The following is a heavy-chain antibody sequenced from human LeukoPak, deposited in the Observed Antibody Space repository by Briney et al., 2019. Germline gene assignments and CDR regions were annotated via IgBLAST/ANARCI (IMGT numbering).Heavy chain of an antibody. Sequence: GGSLRLSCAASGFTFSSYSMNWVRQAPGKGLEWVSYISGGGSTIYYADSVKGRFTISRDNVKNSLYLQMNSLRADDTAVYYCARPGGVLRLYYFGYWGQGTLVTVSS. V-gene: IGHV3-48*01. CDR1: GFTFSSYS. J-gene: IGHJ4*02. CDR2: ISGGGSTI. D-gene: IGHD2-8*02. CDR3: ARPGGVLRLYYFGY.